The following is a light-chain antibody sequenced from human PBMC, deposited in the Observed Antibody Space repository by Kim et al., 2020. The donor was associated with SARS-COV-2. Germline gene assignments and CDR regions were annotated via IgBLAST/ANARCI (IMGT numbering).Light chain of an antibody. V-gene: IGKV3-15*01. CDR2: DAS. CDR3: QQYGNWPPIT. J-gene: IGKJ5*01. CDR1: QSVRNN. Sequence: EIVLTQSPATLSVSPGERATLSCRASQSVRNNFAWYQQKPGQAPRLLIYDASTRATGIPARFSGSGSGTEFTLTISSLQSEDFATYYCQQYGNWPPITFGQGTRLEIK.